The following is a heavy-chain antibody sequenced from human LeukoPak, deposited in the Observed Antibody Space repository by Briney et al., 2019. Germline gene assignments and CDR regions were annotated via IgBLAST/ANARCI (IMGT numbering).Heavy chain of an antibody. D-gene: IGHD2-15*01. CDR3: ARAISGPLFDY. V-gene: IGHV4-61*01. CDR2: VYYSGST. J-gene: IGHJ4*02. CDR1: SGSISSGTYY. Sequence: SETLSLTCTVSSGSISSGTYYWSWIRQPPGKGLEWIGYVYYSGSTNYNPSLKSRVTLSVDTSKNQFSLKLSSVTAADTAVYYCARAISGPLFDYWGQGTLVTVSS.